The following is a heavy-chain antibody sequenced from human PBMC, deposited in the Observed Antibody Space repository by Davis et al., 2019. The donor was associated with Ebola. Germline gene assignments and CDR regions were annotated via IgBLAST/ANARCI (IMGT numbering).Heavy chain of an antibody. V-gene: IGHV1-46*01. D-gene: IGHD4-23*01. CDR1: GGTFSSYA. Sequence: AASVKVSCKASGGTFSSYAISWVRQAPGQGLEWMGIINPSGGSTSYAQKFQGRVTMTRDTSTSTVYMELSSLRSEDTAVYYCARDIGLVTPAWFDPWGQGTLVTVSS. J-gene: IGHJ5*02. CDR3: ARDIGLVTPAWFDP. CDR2: INPSGGST.